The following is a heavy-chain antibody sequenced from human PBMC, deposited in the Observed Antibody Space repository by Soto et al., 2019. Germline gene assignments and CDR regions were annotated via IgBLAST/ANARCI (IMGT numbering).Heavy chain of an antibody. D-gene: IGHD3-10*01. J-gene: IGHJ4*02. CDR1: GFTFSNYA. Sequence: PGGSLRLSCAASGFTFSNYAMTWVRQSPGKGLEWVSGISGSGGTTSYADSVKGRFTISRDNSKNTLDLQMNSLRAEDTAIYYCAKGAYGSGSYDCWGQGALVT. CDR3: AKGAYGSGSYDC. CDR2: ISGSGGTT. V-gene: IGHV3-23*01.